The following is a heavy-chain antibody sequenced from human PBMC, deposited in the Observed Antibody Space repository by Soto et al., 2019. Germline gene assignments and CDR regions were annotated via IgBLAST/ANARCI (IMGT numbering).Heavy chain of an antibody. CDR2: ISNRGRT. CDR1: GGSISSGDYY. Sequence: QVLLQESGPGLVKPSQTLSLTCTVSGGSISSGDYYWTWISQPPGKGREWIGYISNRGRTYYTPSLKSRGTISLDTSETQFSPRLNSVTAADTAMYYRAREDGEGDSHLDCWGQGTLVTVSS. CDR3: AREDGEGDSHLDC. J-gene: IGHJ4*02. V-gene: IGHV4-30-4*01. D-gene: IGHD2-21*02.